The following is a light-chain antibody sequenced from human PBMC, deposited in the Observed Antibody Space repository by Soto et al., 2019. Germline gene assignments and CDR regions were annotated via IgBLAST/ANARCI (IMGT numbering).Light chain of an antibody. CDR2: EVS. Sequence: QSVLTQPPSASGSPGQSVTISCTGTSSDIGAYNYVSWYQQHPGKVPKLIIHEVSNRPSGVSNRFSGSKSGNTASLTISGLQAEDEADYYCSSYTSSSTPVFGTGTKVTVL. CDR3: SSYTSSSTPV. J-gene: IGLJ1*01. V-gene: IGLV2-14*01. CDR1: SSDIGAYNY.